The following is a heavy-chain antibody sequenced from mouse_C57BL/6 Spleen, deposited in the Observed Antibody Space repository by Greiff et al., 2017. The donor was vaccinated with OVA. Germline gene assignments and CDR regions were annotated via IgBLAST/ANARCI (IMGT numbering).Heavy chain of an antibody. CDR1: GYTFTDYY. D-gene: IGHD1-1*01. V-gene: IGHV1-76*01. CDR2: IYPGSGNT. Sequence: QVHLQQSGAELVRPGASVKLSCKASGYTFTDYYINWVKQRPGQGLEWIARIYPGSGNTYYNEKFKGKATLTAEKSSSTAYMQLSSLTSEDSAVYFCARSTTVVATDYWGQGTTLTVSS. CDR3: ARSTTVVATDY. J-gene: IGHJ2*01.